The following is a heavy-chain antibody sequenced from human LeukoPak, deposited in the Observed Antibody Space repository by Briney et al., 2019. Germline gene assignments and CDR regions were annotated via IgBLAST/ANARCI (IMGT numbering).Heavy chain of an antibody. D-gene: IGHD2-21*02. CDR1: GGSFSGYY. CDR3: ARESEETDFDY. J-gene: IGHJ4*02. V-gene: IGHV4-34*01. CDR2: INHSGNT. Sequence: PSETLSLTCAVYGGSFSGYYWSWIRQPPGKGLEWIGEINHSGNTRYNPSLKSRVSMSAGTSKNQFSLKVRSVTAADTAVYYCARESEETDFDYWGQGTLVTVSS.